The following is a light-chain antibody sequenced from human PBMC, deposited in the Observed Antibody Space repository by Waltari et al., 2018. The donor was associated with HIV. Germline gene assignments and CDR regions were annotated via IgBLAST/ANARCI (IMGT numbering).Light chain of an antibody. CDR2: VNSDGSH. Sequence: QPVLTQPPSAPGSLGASVKLTCTLSSGHRSNAIAWHRQQPEKGPRFLKKVNSDGSHNRGAGIPDRFSGSTYGAERYLTISSLQSEDEADYYCQTWGTGIAVFGGGTKLTVL. V-gene: IGLV4-69*01. CDR3: QTWGTGIAV. CDR1: SGHRSNA. J-gene: IGLJ3*02.